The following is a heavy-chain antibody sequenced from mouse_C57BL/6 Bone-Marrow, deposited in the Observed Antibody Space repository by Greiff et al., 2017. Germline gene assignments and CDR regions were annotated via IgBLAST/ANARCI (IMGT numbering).Heavy chain of an antibody. Sequence: VQLKESGGGLVKPGGSLKLSCAASGFTFSSYAMSWVRQTPEKRLEWVATISDGGSYTYYPDNVKGRFTISRDNAKNNLYLQMSHLKSEDTAMYYCARDPITSPYWGQGTTLTVSS. CDR2: ISDGGSYT. D-gene: IGHD1-1*01. J-gene: IGHJ2*01. CDR1: GFTFSSYA. V-gene: IGHV5-4*01. CDR3: ARDPITSPY.